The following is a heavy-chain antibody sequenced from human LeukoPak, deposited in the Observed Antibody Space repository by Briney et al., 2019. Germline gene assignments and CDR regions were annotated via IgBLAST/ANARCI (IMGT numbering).Heavy chain of an antibody. J-gene: IGHJ4*02. CDR3: GRGVSVAAAGLIDY. D-gene: IGHD6-13*01. CDR2: INPNSGGT. V-gene: IGHV1-2*02. Sequence: GASVKVSCKASGYTFTGYYMHWVRQAPGQGLEWMGWINPNSGGTNYAQKFQGRVTMTRDTYISTAYMELSRLRCDDTAVYYCGRGVSVAAAGLIDYWGQGTLVTVSS. CDR1: GYTFTGYY.